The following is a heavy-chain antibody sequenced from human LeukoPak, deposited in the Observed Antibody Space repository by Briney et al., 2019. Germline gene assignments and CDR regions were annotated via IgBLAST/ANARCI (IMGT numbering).Heavy chain of an antibody. CDR1: GFTFSSYA. V-gene: IGHV3-64*01. D-gene: IGHD3-22*01. Sequence: GGSLRLSCAASGFTFSSYAMHWVRQAPGKGLEYVSAISSNGGSTYYANSVKGRFTISRDNSKNTLYLQMGSLRAEDMAVYYCARAPALHYYDSSGYLDYWGQGTLVTVSS. J-gene: IGHJ4*02. CDR2: ISSNGGST. CDR3: ARAPALHYYDSSGYLDY.